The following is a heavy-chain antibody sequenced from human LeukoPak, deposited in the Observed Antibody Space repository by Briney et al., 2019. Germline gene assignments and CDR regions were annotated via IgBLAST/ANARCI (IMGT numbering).Heavy chain of an antibody. CDR3: ARGAVYCSGGSCYDYFDY. V-gene: IGHV4-31*03. Sequence: SETLSLTCTVSGGSISSGGYYWSWIRRHPGKGLEWIGYIYYSGSTYYNPSLKSRVTISVDTSKNQFSLKLSSVTAADTAVYYCARGAVYCSGGSCYDYFDYWGQGTLVTVSS. CDR1: GGSISSGGYY. J-gene: IGHJ4*02. D-gene: IGHD2-15*01. CDR2: IYYSGST.